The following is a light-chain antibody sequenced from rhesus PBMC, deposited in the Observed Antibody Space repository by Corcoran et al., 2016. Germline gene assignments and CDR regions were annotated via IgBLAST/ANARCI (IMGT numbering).Light chain of an antibody. CDR2: GAY. CDR1: ETIGNY. V-gene: IGKV3-40*03. Sequence: EIVMTQSPATLSLSPGETATLSCRASETIGNYLAWYHQKPGRAPKLLVHGAYFRATGIPDRFIGSGSKTEFTRTISSLEPEDVGIYHCQQYNDLLGTFGQGTKVEIK. J-gene: IGKJ1*01. CDR3: QQYNDLLGT.